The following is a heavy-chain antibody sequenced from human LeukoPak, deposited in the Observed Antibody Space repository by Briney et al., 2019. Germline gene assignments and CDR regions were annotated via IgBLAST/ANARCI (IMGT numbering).Heavy chain of an antibody. CDR2: IKQDGSEK. CDR1: GFTFSSYW. CDR3: ARQRVGASAY. V-gene: IGHV3-7*04. J-gene: IGHJ4*02. Sequence: GGSLRLSCAASGFTFSSYWMSWVRQAAGKGLEWVANIKQDGSEKYYVDSVKGRFTISRDNGKNSLDLQMNSLRAEDTAVYYCARQRVGASAYWGQGTLVTVSS. D-gene: IGHD1-26*01.